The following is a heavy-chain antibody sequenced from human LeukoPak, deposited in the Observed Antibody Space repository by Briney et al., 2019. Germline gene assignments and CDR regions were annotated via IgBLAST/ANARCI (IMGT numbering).Heavy chain of an antibody. D-gene: IGHD4-17*01. CDR3: ARQFSPYYGDLKYYFDY. CDR1: GGSISSSSYY. CDR2: IYYSGST. Sequence: PSETLSLTCTVSGGSISSSSYYWGWIRQPPGKGLEWIGSIYYSGSTYYNPSLKSRVTISVDTSKNQFSLKLSSVTAADTAVYYCARQFSPYYGDLKYYFDYWGQGTLVTVSS. V-gene: IGHV4-39*01. J-gene: IGHJ4*02.